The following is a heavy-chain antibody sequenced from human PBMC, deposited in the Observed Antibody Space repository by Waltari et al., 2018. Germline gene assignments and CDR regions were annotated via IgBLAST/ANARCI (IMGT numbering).Heavy chain of an antibody. J-gene: IGHJ4*02. Sequence: EVQLVESGGGLVQPGGSLRLSCAGSGFTFSRYGMSWVRQAPGKGLEWVANIKEDGNEKYYVDSVMGRFTISRDNAKNSLHLQMNSLRADDTAVYYCARGPYWGQGTLVTVSS. V-gene: IGHV3-7*04. CDR3: ARGPY. CDR2: IKEDGNEK. CDR1: GFTFSRYG.